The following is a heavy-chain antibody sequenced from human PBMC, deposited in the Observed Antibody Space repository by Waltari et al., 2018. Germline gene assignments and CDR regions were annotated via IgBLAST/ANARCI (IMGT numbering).Heavy chain of an antibody. CDR3: VTQRPWEDY. CDR1: GDTLITFA. CDR2: MNPNNNYP. Sequence: QEQLVQSGSELKKPGASVKVSCKASGDTLITFAMNWVRQAPGQGLEWMGRMNPNNNYPIYEQKFQGRVTMTRDTSITTAYMELSSLTSDDTALYYCVTQRPWEDYWGQGTRVTVSP. J-gene: IGHJ4*02. D-gene: IGHD1-26*01. V-gene: IGHV1-2*06.